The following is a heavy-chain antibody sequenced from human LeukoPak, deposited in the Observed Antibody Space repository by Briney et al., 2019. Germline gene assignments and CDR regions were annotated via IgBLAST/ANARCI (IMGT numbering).Heavy chain of an antibody. CDR1: GFTFSSYA. Sequence: PGGSLRLSCAASGFTFSSYAMSWVRQAPGKGLEWVSGTSGSGRSIHYADSVKGQFTISRDNSKNTLYLQMNSLKTEDTAVYYCTTFFYSDAGNDYWGQGTLVTVSS. J-gene: IGHJ4*02. D-gene: IGHD3-3*01. CDR3: TTFFYSDAGNDY. V-gene: IGHV3-23*01. CDR2: TSGSGRSI.